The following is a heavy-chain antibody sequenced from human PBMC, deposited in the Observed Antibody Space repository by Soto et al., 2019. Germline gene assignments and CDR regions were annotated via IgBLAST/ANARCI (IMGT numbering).Heavy chain of an antibody. Sequence: SDPRSVTSTVSFRSFSSGGCCWSWIRQSPGKGLEWIGYTYQSGSAYYNPSLKSRVTISVDRSKNQFSLNLTSVTVADTAVYYIAREYYGMDVWGQATRLTVSS. CDR1: FRSFSSGGCC. V-gene: IGHV4-30-2*06. CDR2: TYQSGSA. J-gene: IGHJ6*02. CDR3: AREYYGMDV.